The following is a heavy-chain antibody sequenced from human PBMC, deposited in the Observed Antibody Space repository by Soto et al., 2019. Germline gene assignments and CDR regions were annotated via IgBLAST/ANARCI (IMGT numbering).Heavy chain of an antibody. CDR3: VKDLESPFDP. D-gene: IGHD2-15*01. Sequence: ASVKVSCKASGCTHSNYAFHWVRQAPGQGLQWMGFINAANGKTENSQEFQGRVTITRDTSASTAYMELSSLRSEDTAIYYCVKDLESPFDPWGQGTQVTVSS. CDR2: INAANGKT. CDR1: GCTHSNYA. V-gene: IGHV1-3*03. J-gene: IGHJ5*02.